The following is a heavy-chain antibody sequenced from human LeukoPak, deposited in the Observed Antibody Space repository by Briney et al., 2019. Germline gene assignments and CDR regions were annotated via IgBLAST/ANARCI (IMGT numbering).Heavy chain of an antibody. J-gene: IGHJ4*02. D-gene: IGHD5-12*01. V-gene: IGHV4-38-2*02. Sequence: SETLSLTCTVSGYSISSGYYWGWIRQPPGKGLEWIGSIYHSGSTYYSPSLKSRVSISVDTSKNQFSLKLSSVTAADTAVYYCARARGGVAIDFWGQGTRVTVSA. CDR1: GYSISSGYY. CDR3: ARARGGVAIDF. CDR2: IYHSGST.